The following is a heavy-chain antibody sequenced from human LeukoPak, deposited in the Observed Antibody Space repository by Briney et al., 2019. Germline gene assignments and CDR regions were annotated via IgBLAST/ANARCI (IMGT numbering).Heavy chain of an antibody. CDR2: ISGSGGST. J-gene: IGHJ2*01. V-gene: IGHV3-23*01. CDR1: GFTFSSYA. Sequence: GGSLRLSCAASGFTFSSYAMSWVRQAPGKGLEWVSAISGSGGSTYYADSAKGRFTISRDNSKNTLYLQMNNLRAEDTAVYYCAKTQYWYFDLWGRGTLVTVSS. CDR3: AKTQYWYFDL.